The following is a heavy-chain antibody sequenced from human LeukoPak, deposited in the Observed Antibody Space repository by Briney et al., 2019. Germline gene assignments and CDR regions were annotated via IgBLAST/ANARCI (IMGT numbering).Heavy chain of an antibody. Sequence: KSGGSLRLSCAASGFSFMNAWMIWVRQAPGKGLEWVGRIKSNADGWTPDYAEPARRRFTISRDDSKNTLYLQMNSLKTEDTAVYYCTTFYHEYSPYWGRGTLVTVSS. J-gene: IGHJ4*02. CDR2: IKSNADGWTP. V-gene: IGHV3-15*01. D-gene: IGHD2/OR15-2a*01. CDR1: GFSFMNAW. CDR3: TTFYHEYSPY.